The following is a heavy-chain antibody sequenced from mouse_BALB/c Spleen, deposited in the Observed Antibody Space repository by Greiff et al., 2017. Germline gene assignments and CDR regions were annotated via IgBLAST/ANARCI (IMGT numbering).Heavy chain of an antibody. CDR3: ARRGNYPYYYAMDY. Sequence: DVQLQESGPGLVKPSQSLSLTCTVTGYSITSDYAWNWIRQFPGNKLEWMGYISYSGSTSYNPSLKSRISITRDTSKNQFFLQLNSVTTEDTATYYCARRGNYPYYYAMDYWGQGTSVTVSS. V-gene: IGHV3-2*02. CDR1: GYSITSDYA. J-gene: IGHJ4*01. D-gene: IGHD2-1*01. CDR2: ISYSGST.